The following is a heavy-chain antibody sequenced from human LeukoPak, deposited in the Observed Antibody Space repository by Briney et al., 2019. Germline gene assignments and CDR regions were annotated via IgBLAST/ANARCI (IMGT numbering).Heavy chain of an antibody. J-gene: IGHJ3*02. D-gene: IGHD3-22*01. V-gene: IGHV4-30-4*08. CDR3: ARGGTMMYAFDI. CDR1: GGSISSGDYY. Sequence: KASQTLFLTCTVSGGSISSGDYYWSWIRQPPGKGLEWIGYIYYSGSTYYNPSLKSRVTISVDTSKNQFSLKLSSVTAADTAVYYCARGGTMMYAFDIWGQGTMVTVSS. CDR2: IYYSGST.